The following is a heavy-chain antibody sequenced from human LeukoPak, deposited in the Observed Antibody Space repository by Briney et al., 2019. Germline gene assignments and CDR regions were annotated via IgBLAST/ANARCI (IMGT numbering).Heavy chain of an antibody. Sequence: GESLKISCKGSGYSFTSYWISWVRQMPGKGLEWMGRIDPSDSYTNYSPSFQGHVTISADKSISTAYLRWSSLKASDTAMYYCARHSGSYSHSVYWGQGTLVTVSS. D-gene: IGHD1-26*01. CDR3: ARHSGSYSHSVY. CDR2: IDPSDSYT. J-gene: IGHJ4*02. V-gene: IGHV5-10-1*01. CDR1: GYSFTSYW.